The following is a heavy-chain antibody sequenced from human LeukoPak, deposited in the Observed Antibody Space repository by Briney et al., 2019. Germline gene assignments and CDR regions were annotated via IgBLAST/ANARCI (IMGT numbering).Heavy chain of an antibody. D-gene: IGHD6-13*01. Sequence: GGSLRLSCAASGFTFSSYAMSWVRQAPGKGLEWVSAISGSGGSTYYADSVKGRFTISRDNSKDTLYLQMNSLRAEDTAVYYCANSAGIAAAGYYFDYWGQGTLVTVSS. CDR3: ANSAGIAAAGYYFDY. CDR2: ISGSGGST. CDR1: GFTFSSYA. V-gene: IGHV3-23*01. J-gene: IGHJ4*02.